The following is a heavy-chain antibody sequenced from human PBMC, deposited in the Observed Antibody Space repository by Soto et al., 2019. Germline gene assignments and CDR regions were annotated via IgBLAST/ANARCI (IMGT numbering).Heavy chain of an antibody. CDR2: ISYSGST. CDR3: ARQVEVTYFDY. CDR1: GGSISSSAYY. J-gene: IGHJ4*02. V-gene: IGHV4-39*01. Sequence: QLHLQESGPGLLKPSETLSLTCTVSGGSISSSAYYWGWIRQPPGKRLEWIASISYSGSTYCNPSLKSRVTISVDTSKNQFSLKLRSMTAADTAVYYCARQVEVTYFDYWGQGTLVTVSS. D-gene: IGHD1-1*01.